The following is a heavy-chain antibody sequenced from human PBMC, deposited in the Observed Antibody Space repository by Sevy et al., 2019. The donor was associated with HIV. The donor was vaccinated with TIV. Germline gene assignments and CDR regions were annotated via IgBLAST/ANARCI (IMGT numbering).Heavy chain of an antibody. D-gene: IGHD6-19*01. V-gene: IGHV3-23*01. CDR3: AKDIIAVAGTYYYGMDV. CDR2: ISGSGGST. Sequence: GGSLRLSCAASGFTFSSYAMSWVRQAPGKGLEWVSAISGSGGSTYYADSVKGRFTISRDKSKNTLYLQMNSLRAEDTDVYYCAKDIIAVAGTYYYGMDVWGQGTTVTVSS. J-gene: IGHJ6*02. CDR1: GFTFSSYA.